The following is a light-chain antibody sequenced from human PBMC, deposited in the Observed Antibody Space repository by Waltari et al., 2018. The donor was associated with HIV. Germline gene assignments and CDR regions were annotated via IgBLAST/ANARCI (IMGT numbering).Light chain of an antibody. CDR3: SSYTSSTFWV. V-gene: IGLV2-14*01. Sequence: QSALTQPASVSGSPGQSITISCTGTSSDVAGYNYVSWYQQHPGKAPNLMIYEVSNRPSGVSIRFSGFKSGNTASLTISGLQAEDEADYYCSSYTSSTFWVFGGGTKLTVL. J-gene: IGLJ3*02. CDR1: SSDVAGYNY. CDR2: EVS.